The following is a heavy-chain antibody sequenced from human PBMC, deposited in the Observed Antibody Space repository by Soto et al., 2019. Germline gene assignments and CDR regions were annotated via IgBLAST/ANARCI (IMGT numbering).Heavy chain of an antibody. Sequence: GGSLRLSCAASGFTFSNAWMSWVRQAPGKGLEWVGRIKSKTDGGTTDYAAPVKGRFTISRDDSKNTLYRQMNSLKTEDTAVYYCTTEDVMVRGVEVPVDYWGQGTLVTVSS. CDR2: IKSKTDGGTT. CDR1: GFTFSNAW. CDR3: TTEDVMVRGVEVPVDY. J-gene: IGHJ4*02. V-gene: IGHV3-15*01. D-gene: IGHD3-10*01.